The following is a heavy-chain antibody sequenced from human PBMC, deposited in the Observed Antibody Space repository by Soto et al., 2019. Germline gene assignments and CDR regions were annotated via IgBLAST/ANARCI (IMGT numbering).Heavy chain of an antibody. D-gene: IGHD3-22*01. J-gene: IGHJ3*02. CDR1: GGTFSSYA. CDR3: VRDTDKYYYDSSGYSARSAFDI. CDR2: IISIFGTA. Sequence: QVQLVQSGAEVKKPGSSVKVSCKASGGTFSSYAISWVRQAPGQGLEWRGGIISIFGTANYAQKFQGRVTITEDESTSTAYMELSSLRSEDTAVYYCVRDTDKYYYDSSGYSARSAFDIWGQGTMVTVSS. V-gene: IGHV1-69*01.